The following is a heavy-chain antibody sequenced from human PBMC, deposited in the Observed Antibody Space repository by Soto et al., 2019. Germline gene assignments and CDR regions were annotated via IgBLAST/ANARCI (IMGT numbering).Heavy chain of an antibody. Sequence: QVQLVESGGGVVQPGRPLRLSCAASGFPFTSYGMHWVREGPDKGLEWVAIISYDGSDKYYADSVKGRFTISRDNSKNALNLQMNSLRPEDTALYYCVGGQYYFDYRGQGTLVIVSS. V-gene: IGHV3-30*03. CDR3: VGGQYYFDY. CDR2: ISYDGSDK. D-gene: IGHD3-10*01. CDR1: GFPFTSYG. J-gene: IGHJ4*02.